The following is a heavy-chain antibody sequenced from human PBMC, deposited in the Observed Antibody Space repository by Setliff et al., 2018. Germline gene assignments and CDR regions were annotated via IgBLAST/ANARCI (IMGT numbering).Heavy chain of an antibody. Sequence: WASVKVSCKTSGYTFRSYGVSWVRQAPGQGLEWMGWISAYSGDTIYAQNYQGRVTMTTDTSTSTAYMELRSLRSDDTAVYYCAKDRVEVVVAAPQARFDPWGQGTRVTVSS. D-gene: IGHD2-15*01. CDR3: AKDRVEVVVAAPQARFDP. CDR1: GYTFRSYG. CDR2: ISAYSGDT. J-gene: IGHJ5*02. V-gene: IGHV1-18*01.